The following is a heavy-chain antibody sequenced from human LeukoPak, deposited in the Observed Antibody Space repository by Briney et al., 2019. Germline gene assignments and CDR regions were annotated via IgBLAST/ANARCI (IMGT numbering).Heavy chain of an antibody. CDR2: IRYDGSNK. CDR3: TTSLVCYYDSSGYQCGYFDY. J-gene: IGHJ4*02. Sequence: GGSLRLSCAASGFTFSSYGMHWVRQAPGKGLEWVAFIRYDGSNKYYADSVKGRFTISRDNSKNTLYLQMNSLKTEDTAVYYCTTSLVCYYDSSGYQCGYFDYWGQGTLVTVSS. D-gene: IGHD3-22*01. V-gene: IGHV3-30*02. CDR1: GFTFSSYG.